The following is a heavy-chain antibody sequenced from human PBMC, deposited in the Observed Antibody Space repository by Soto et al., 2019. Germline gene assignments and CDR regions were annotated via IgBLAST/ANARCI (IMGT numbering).Heavy chain of an antibody. CDR3: ARVGATVTSQALGFDH. CDR2: LYYTGST. Sequence: PSETLCLTYAVSGGSSSSHDGSWVRQPPGKGLEWIGYLYYTGSTNYNASLKSQVTMSLDTSKNQFSLMLTSVTAADTAVYYCARVGATVTSQALGFDHWGQGILVTVSS. CDR1: GGSSSSHD. V-gene: IGHV4-59*11. D-gene: IGHD2-21*02. J-gene: IGHJ4*02.